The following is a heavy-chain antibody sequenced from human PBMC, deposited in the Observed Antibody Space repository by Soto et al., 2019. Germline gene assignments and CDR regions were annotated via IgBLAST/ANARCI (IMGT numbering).Heavy chain of an antibody. Sequence: GASVKVSCKASGYTFTSYYMHWVRQAPGQGLEWMGIINPSGGSTSYAQKFQGRVTMTRDTSTSTVYMELSSLRSEDTAVYYCAREAQQLSAAYYYYYGMDVWGQGTTVTVSS. CDR2: INPSGGST. CDR3: AREAQQLSAAYYYYYGMDV. J-gene: IGHJ6*02. D-gene: IGHD6-13*01. V-gene: IGHV1-46*01. CDR1: GYTFTSYY.